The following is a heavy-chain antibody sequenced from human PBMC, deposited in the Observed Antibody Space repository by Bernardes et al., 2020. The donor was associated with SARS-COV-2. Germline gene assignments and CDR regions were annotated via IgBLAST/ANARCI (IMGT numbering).Heavy chain of an antibody. CDR3: TILVRGKNYSDY. J-gene: IGHJ4*02. CDR2: IKSETDGGTT. V-gene: IGHV3-15*01. D-gene: IGHD3-10*01. CDR1: GLTFSHAW. Sequence: GGSLRLSCEVSGLTFSHAWMSWVRQAPGKGLEWVGRIKSETDGGTTDYAAPVKDRFTVSRDDSQNTLYLQMNSLKAEDSAVYYCTILVRGKNYSDYWGQGTLVTVSS.